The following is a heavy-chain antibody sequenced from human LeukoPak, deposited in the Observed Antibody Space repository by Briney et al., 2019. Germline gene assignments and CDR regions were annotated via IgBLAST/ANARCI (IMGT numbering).Heavy chain of an antibody. J-gene: IGHJ6*02. D-gene: IGHD2-2*01. CDR3: AKDLAVPAARGYYYYGMDV. Sequence: PGGSLRLSCAASGFTFSSYSMNWVRQAPGKGLEWVAVISYDGSNKYYADSVKGRFTISRDNSKNTLYLQMNSLRAEDTAVYHCAKDLAVPAARGYYYYGMDVWGQGTTVTVSS. CDR1: GFTFSSYS. V-gene: IGHV3-30*18. CDR2: ISYDGSNK.